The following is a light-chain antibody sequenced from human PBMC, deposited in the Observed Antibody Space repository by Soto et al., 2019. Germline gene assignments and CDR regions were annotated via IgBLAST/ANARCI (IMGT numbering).Light chain of an antibody. Sequence: EVVLTQSPVTLSLSPGQRATLSCRASQSVSTYLAWYQQKPGQAPRLLIYDASNRATGIPARFSGSGSGTDFTLTISSLKPADFAVYYCQQRSNWPTIGQGRRPEI. CDR3: QQRSNWPT. V-gene: IGKV3-11*01. CDR2: DAS. J-gene: IGKJ5*01. CDR1: QSVSTY.